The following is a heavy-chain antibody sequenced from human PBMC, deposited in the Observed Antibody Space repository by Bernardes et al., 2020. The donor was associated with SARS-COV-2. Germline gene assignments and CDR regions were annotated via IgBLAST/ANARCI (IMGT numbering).Heavy chain of an antibody. Sequence: AESLCLSCEASGFTFNNFGMHWVRPAPGKGLEWVAVISYEGSIKHYADSVKGRFTISRDSSKNTVYLQMNTLRPEDTAVYYCAKLRSVLWIHPYYNAMDAWGQGTTVTVSS. CDR1: GFTFNNFG. J-gene: IGHJ6*02. V-gene: IGHV3-30*18. CDR3: AKLRSVLWIHPYYNAMDA. CDR2: ISYEGSIK. D-gene: IGHD2-2*01.